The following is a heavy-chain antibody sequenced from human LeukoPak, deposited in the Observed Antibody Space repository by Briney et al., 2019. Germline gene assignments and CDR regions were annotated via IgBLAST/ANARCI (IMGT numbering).Heavy chain of an antibody. J-gene: IGHJ6*02. V-gene: IGHV1-18*04. D-gene: IGHD4-17*01. CDR1: GYTFTTYG. CDR3: ARDPADHGDLREDAHYYALDV. Sequence: GASVKVSCKASGYTFTTYGISWVRQAPGQGFEWMGWINTYNGNTNYAHKFRGRVTMTTDTSTRTVYMEVRSPRSDDTAVYYCARDPADHGDLREDAHYYALDVWGQGTTVTVSS. CDR2: INTYNGNT.